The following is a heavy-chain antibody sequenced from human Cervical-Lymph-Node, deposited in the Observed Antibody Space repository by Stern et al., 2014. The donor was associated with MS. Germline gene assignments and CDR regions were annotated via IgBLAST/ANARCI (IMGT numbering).Heavy chain of an antibody. CDR2: IYYSGST. CDR3: ARGVLAAAGMMRSYYFDY. Sequence: QVQLQESGPGLVKPSETLSLTCTVSGGSISSYYWSWIRQPPGKGLEWIGYIYYSGSTNYNPSLKSRVTISVDTSKNQFSLKLSSVTAADTAVYYCARGVLAAAGMMRSYYFDYWGQGTLVTVSS. V-gene: IGHV4-59*01. CDR1: GGSISSYY. D-gene: IGHD6-13*01. J-gene: IGHJ4*02.